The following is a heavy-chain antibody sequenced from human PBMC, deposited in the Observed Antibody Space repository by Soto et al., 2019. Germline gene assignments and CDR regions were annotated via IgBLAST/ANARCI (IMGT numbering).Heavy chain of an antibody. CDR2: IYHSGST. Sequence: LSLTCTVSGGSISSGDYYWSWIRQPPGKGLEWIGYIYHSGSTYYDPSVKSRVTISVDTSKNQFSLKVRSVTAADTAVYYCARELPRTNRFDPWGQGTLVTVSS. CDR1: GGSISSGDYY. V-gene: IGHV4-30-4*01. J-gene: IGHJ5*02. CDR3: ARELPRTNRFDP. D-gene: IGHD5-18*01.